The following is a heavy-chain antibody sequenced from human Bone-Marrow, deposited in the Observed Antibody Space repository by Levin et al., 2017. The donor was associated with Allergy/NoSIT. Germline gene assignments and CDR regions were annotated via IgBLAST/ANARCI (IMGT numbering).Heavy chain of an antibody. CDR1: GYVFATHY. J-gene: IGHJ5*02. Sequence: GESLKISCKTSGYVFATHYMHWVRQAPRQGLEWLGLIDPSGGATTYAQNFQGRVTVTRDASTATVYLELTNLTSEDTGIYYCTRDNRMPVGGTGWFDPWGQGTLVTVFS. V-gene: IGHV1-46*03. CDR2: IDPSGGAT. CDR3: TRDNRMPVGGTGWFDP. D-gene: IGHD4-23*01.